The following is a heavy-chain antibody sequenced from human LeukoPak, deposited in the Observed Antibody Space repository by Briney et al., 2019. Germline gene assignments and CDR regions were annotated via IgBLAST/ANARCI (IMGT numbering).Heavy chain of an antibody. CDR2: IDPSGGST. J-gene: IGHJ4*02. V-gene: IGHV1-46*01. Sequence: WASVKVSCKAFGYTFSSYYMHWVRQAPGQGLEWMGMIDPSGGSTNYAQRFQGRVTMTRDTSTSTVYMELSSLRSEDTAVYSCARVRYCTSTSCPDFDCWGQGTLVTVSS. CDR3: ARVRYCTSTSCPDFDC. CDR1: GYTFSSYY. D-gene: IGHD2-2*01.